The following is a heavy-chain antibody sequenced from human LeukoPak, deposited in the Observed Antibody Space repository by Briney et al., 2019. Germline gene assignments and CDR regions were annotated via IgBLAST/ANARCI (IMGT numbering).Heavy chain of an antibody. CDR3: ARGTDCGGDCYSFPLGDYYYMDV. CDR2: IIPILGIA. J-gene: IGHJ6*03. CDR1: GGTFCSYA. V-gene: IGHV1-69*04. Sequence: ASVKVSCKASGGTFCSYAISSVRRAPGQGLEWMGRIIPILGIANYAQKFQGRVTITADKSTSTAYMELSSLRSEDTAVYYCARGTDCGGDCYSFPLGDYYYMDVWGKGTTVTVSS. D-gene: IGHD2-21*02.